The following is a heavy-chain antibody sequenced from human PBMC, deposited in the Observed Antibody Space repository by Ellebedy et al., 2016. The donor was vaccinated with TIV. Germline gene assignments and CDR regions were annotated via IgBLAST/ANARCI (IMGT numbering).Heavy chain of an antibody. CDR1: GYTFTTHG. CDR2: VSGYNGNT. Sequence: ASSVKVSCKTSGYTFTTHGVSWVRQAPGQGLEWMGWVSGYNGNTQYAQKFQGRVTMTTDTSTTTAYMELRSLRSDDTAVYYCARVPGSWLTDYWGQGTLVTVSS. V-gene: IGHV1-18*04. D-gene: IGHD6-13*01. CDR3: ARVPGSWLTDY. J-gene: IGHJ4*02.